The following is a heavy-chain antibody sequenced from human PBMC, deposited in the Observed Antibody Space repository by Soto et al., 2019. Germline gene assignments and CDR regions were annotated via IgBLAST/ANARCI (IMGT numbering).Heavy chain of an antibody. CDR3: ARDREVGATKNV. CDR1: GFTFSSYS. J-gene: IGHJ6*02. D-gene: IGHD1-26*01. Sequence: EVQLVESGGGLVKPGGSLRLSCAASGFTFSSYSMNWVRQAPGKGLEWVSSISSSSSYIYYADSVKGRFTISRDNAKNSLYLQMNSLRAEDTAVYYCARDREVGATKNVWGQGTTVTVSS. CDR2: ISSSSSYI. V-gene: IGHV3-21*01.